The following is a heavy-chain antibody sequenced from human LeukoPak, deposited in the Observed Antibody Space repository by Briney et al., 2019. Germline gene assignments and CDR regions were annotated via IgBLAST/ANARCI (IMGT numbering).Heavy chain of an antibody. J-gene: IGHJ4*02. D-gene: IGHD3-3*01. Sequence: PSETLSPTCTVSGGSISSGDYCWSWIRQPPGKGLEWIGYIYSTGSTSHNPSLRNPITISLDTSKNQFSLKLSSVTAADTAVYYCARGVFWSSYYVYWGQGTQVTVSS. CDR3: ARGVFWSSYYVY. CDR1: GGSISSGDYC. V-gene: IGHV4-30-4*01. CDR2: IYSTGST.